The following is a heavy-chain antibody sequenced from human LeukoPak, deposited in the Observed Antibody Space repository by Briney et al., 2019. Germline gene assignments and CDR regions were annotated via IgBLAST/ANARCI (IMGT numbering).Heavy chain of an antibody. CDR3: ASSKYSYDPYDAFDI. Sequence: SETLSPTCTVSGGSISSSSYYWGWIRQPPGKGLEWIGSIYYSGSTYYNPSLKSRVTISVDTSKDQFSLKLSSVTAADTAVYYCASSKYSYDPYDAFDIWGQGTLVTVSS. CDR1: GGSISSSSYY. D-gene: IGHD5-18*01. CDR2: IYYSGST. V-gene: IGHV4-39*01. J-gene: IGHJ3*02.